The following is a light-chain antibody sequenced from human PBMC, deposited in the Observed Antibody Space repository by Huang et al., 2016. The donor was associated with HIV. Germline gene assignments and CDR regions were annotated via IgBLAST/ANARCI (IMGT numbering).Light chain of an antibody. Sequence: DIQMTQSPFSLSASVGDRVTITCRASQSISTYLHWYQHKPGKAPTLLIYAASSLQSGVPSMFSGSGSGTDFTLTISSLHPEDFATYFCQQSYSTPITFGQGTRLEIK. J-gene: IGKJ5*01. CDR2: AAS. V-gene: IGKV1-39*01. CDR3: QQSYSTPIT. CDR1: QSISTY.